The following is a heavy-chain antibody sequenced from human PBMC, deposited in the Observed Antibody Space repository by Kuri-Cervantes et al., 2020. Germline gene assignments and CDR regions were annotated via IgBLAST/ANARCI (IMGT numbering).Heavy chain of an antibody. CDR3: ARDLRTIFGVVTLPSGWGDL. D-gene: IGHD3-3*01. Sequence: ASVKVSCKASGYTFTGYYMHWVRRAPGQGLEWMGWINPNSGGTNYAQKFQGRVTMTRDTSISTAYMELSRLRSDDTAVYYCARDLRTIFGVVTLPSGWGDLWGRGTLVTVSS. J-gene: IGHJ2*01. CDR1: GYTFTGYY. V-gene: IGHV1-2*02. CDR2: INPNSGGT.